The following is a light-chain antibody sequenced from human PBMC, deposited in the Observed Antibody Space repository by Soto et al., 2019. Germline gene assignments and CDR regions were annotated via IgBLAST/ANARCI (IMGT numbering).Light chain of an antibody. Sequence: QSVLTQPPSASGTPGQRVTISCSGSSSNIGRDFVYWYQQVPGTAPKPLIYSDNQRYSGVPDRFSGSKSGTSASLTISGLRSDDEADYYCASWDDNLSGVVFGGGTKLTVL. CDR1: SSNIGRDF. V-gene: IGLV1-47*02. J-gene: IGLJ2*01. CDR2: SDN. CDR3: ASWDDNLSGVV.